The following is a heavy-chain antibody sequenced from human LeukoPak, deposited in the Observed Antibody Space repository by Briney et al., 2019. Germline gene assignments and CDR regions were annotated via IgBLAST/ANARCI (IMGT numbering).Heavy chain of an antibody. CDR3: ARDGEGGYLFDP. CDR2: IIPIFGTA. D-gene: IGHD2-21*01. V-gene: IGHV1-69*13. CDR1: GGTFSSYA. Sequence: SVKVSFTASGGTFSSYAISWVRQAPGQGLEWMGGIIPIFGTANYAQKFQGRVTITADESTSTAYMELSSLRSEDTAVYYCARDGEGGYLFDPWGQGTLVTVSS. J-gene: IGHJ5*02.